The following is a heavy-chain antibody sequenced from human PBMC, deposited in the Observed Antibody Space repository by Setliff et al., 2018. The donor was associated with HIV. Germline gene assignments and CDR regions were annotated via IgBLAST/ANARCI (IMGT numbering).Heavy chain of an antibody. V-gene: IGHV4-34*01. Sequence: PSETLSLTCAVYGGSFSGYSWIWIRQPPGKGLEWIGEFSPTGSPTYNPSLKSRVTISVDTSKNQFSLKLSSVTAADTAVYYCARGGRDYYYYYYMDVWGKGTTVTVSS. CDR2: FSPTGSP. CDR3: ARGGRDYYYYYYMDV. CDR1: GGSFSGYS. J-gene: IGHJ6*03.